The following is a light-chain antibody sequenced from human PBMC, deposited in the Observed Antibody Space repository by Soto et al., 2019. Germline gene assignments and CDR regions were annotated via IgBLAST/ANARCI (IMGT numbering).Light chain of an antibody. J-gene: IGKJ1*01. CDR2: GAS. CDR3: QQYNTWHPKMA. CDR1: PSVSSD. Sequence: VVTQSPATLSVFSGETATLSCRASPSVSSDLAWYQQRPGQAPRLLIYGASTRATGIPARFRGSGSGTEFRLTISSLQSEDFATYYCQQYNTWHPKMAFGRGTKV. V-gene: IGKV3-15*01.